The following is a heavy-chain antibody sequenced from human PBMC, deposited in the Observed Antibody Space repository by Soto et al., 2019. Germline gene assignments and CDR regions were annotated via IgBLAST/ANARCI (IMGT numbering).Heavy chain of an antibody. CDR1: GATFSSYA. D-gene: IGHD5-12*01. V-gene: IGHV1-69*14. J-gene: IGHJ4*02. Sequence: QVQLVQSGAEVRQPASSVKVSCKTSGATFSSYAITWVRQAPGQGLEWMGGIVPTVDTSTYAQKFQGRVTITADKFMNTVYMELSSLRSDDTAVYYCVRVVAIPGYPDNWGQGTLVTVSS. CDR3: VRVVAIPGYPDN. CDR2: IVPTVDTS.